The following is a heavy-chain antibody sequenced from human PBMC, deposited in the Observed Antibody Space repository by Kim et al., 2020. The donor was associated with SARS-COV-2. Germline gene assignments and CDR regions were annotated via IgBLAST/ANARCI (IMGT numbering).Heavy chain of an antibody. V-gene: IGHV3-23*01. CDR2: IRGSGTGT. J-gene: IGHJ4*02. Sequence: GGSLRLSCAASGFTFSTYAMSWVRQAPGKGLEWVSGIRGSGTGTYYADSVKGRFTISRDNSKNTMFLQMNSLRVEDTAVYFCAGKTTNPHDYWGQGTVVIVSS. CDR3: AGKTTNPHDY. D-gene: IGHD1-1*01. CDR1: GFTFSTYA.